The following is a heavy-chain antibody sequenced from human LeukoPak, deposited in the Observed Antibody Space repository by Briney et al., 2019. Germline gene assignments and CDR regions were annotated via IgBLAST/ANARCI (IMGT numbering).Heavy chain of an antibody. J-gene: IGHJ4*02. V-gene: IGHV3-33*01. CDR1: GFTFSSYG. CDR3: ARDREMSTSTLDY. Sequence: GGSLRLSCEASGFTFSSYGMHWVRQAPGEGLEWVAVIWFDGSNKYYADSVEGRFTISRDNSKKTLYLQMNSLRAEDTAVYYCARDREMSTSTLDYWGQGTLVTVSS. D-gene: IGHD5-24*01. CDR2: IWFDGSNK.